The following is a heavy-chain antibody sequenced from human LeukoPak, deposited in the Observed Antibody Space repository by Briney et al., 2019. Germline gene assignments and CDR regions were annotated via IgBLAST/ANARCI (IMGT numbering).Heavy chain of an antibody. J-gene: IGHJ4*02. D-gene: IGHD4-17*01. CDR3: ARDRYGDYFDY. CDR1: GFTVSTNY. V-gene: IGHV3-66*01. CDR2: IYSGGST. Sequence: QPGGSLRLSHSASGFTVSTNYMSWVRQAPGKGLEGVSVIYSGGSTDYADSVKGRFTISRDNFKKTLYLQMNSLRAEDTAVYYCARDRYGDYFDYWGQGTRVTVSS.